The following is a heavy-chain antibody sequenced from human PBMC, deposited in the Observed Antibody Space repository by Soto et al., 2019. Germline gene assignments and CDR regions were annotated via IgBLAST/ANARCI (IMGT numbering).Heavy chain of an antibody. CDR3: SKGRINGSWYAED. D-gene: IGHD6-13*01. J-gene: IGHJ4*02. V-gene: IGHV3-23*01. CDR1: GFTFSSCV. Sequence: EVHLLESGGGLVHPGESLRLSCGASGFTFSSCVMTWVRPAPGKGLEWVSCTTDSGTSAYYADSVKGRLTISRDNYKNTMYLQMNNLRAEDTGVYFCSKGRINGSWYAEDWGQGTLVTVSS. CDR2: TTDSGTSA.